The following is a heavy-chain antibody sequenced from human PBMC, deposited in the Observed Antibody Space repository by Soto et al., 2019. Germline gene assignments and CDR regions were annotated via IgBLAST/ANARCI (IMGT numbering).Heavy chain of an antibody. V-gene: IGHV4-30-4*01. CDR3: ARDVGYYHNSGHYTFGY. D-gene: IGHD3-22*01. CDR2: ISYSGST. CDR1: GGSISYGDYY. Sequence: RSLTCTVSGGSISYGDYYWSWIRQPPGKGLEWIGDISYSGSTYYNPSLESRVSISRDTSKNQFSLKLSSVTAADTAMYYCARDVGYYHNSGHYTFGYWGQGTLVTVSS. J-gene: IGHJ4*02.